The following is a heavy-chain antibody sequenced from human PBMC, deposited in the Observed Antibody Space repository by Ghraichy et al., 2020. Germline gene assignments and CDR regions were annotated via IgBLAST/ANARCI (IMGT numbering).Heavy chain of an antibody. CDR1: GFTFSDYY. V-gene: IGHV3-11*01. Sequence: GESLNISCAASGFTFSDYYMSWIRQAPGKGLEWVSYISSSGSTIYYADSVKGRFTISRDNAKNSLYLQMNSLRAEDTAVYYCARSSYPSTVTKTEVDYWGQGTLVTVSS. CDR3: ARSSYPSTVTKTEVDY. CDR2: ISSSGSTI. D-gene: IGHD4-11*01. J-gene: IGHJ4*02.